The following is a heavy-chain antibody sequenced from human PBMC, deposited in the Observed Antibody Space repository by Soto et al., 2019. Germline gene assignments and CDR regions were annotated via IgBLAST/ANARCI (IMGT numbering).Heavy chain of an antibody. CDR2: INPNSGGT. CDR1: GYTFTGYS. Sequence: GASLKVSCKASGYTFTGYSMNWVRQAPGQGLEWMGWINPNSGGTNYAQKFQGWVTMTRDTSISTAYMELSRLRSDDTAVYYCARAGVLNVDTAMAEGTNWFDPWGQGTLVTVSS. V-gene: IGHV1-2*04. CDR3: ARAGVLNVDTAMAEGTNWFDP. D-gene: IGHD5-18*01. J-gene: IGHJ5*02.